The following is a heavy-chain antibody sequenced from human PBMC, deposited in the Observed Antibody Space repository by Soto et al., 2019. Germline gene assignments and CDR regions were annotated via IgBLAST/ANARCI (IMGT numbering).Heavy chain of an antibody. Sequence: QVQLQESGPGLVKPSETLTLTCTVSGGSVNNGNYYWSWIRQPPGKGLEWLGHIYYSGSTNYNPSLKIRVIISIDTSKTQFSLKLSSVTAADTAVYCGASDPGVGLSARWFVPWGQGDLVTVSS. CDR3: ASDPGVGLSARWFVP. CDR2: IYYSGST. CDR1: GGSVNNGNYY. D-gene: IGHD2-8*01. J-gene: IGHJ5*02. V-gene: IGHV4-61*01.